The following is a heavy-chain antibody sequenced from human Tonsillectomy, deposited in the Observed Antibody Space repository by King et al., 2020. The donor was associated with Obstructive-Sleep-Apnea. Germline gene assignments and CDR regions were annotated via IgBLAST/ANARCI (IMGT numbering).Heavy chain of an antibody. CDR2: ISGRGGST. D-gene: IGHD6-6*01. J-gene: IGHJ4*02. CDR1: GFTFSSYA. V-gene: IGHV3-23*04. Sequence: VQLVESGGGLVQPGGSLRLSCAASGFTFSSYAMSWVRQAPGKGLEWVSAISGRGGSTYYADSVKGRFTISRDNSKNTLYLQVNSLRAEDTAVYYCANPTRAYSSSPSAFDYWGQGTLVTVSS. CDR3: ANPTRAYSSSPSAFDY.